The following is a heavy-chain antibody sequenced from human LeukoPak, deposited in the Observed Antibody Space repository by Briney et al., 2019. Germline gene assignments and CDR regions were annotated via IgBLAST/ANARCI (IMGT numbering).Heavy chain of an antibody. CDR2: IYTNENT. Sequence: PSETLSLTCTISGGSISTYYWSWIRQPAGKGLEWIGRIYTNENTNYNPSLRSRVTMSVDTSKNQFSLQLSSVTAADTAVYYCARAAAAAGGQYFDYWGQGTLVAVSS. CDR1: GGSISTYY. J-gene: IGHJ4*02. V-gene: IGHV4-4*07. CDR3: ARAAAAAGGQYFDY. D-gene: IGHD6-13*01.